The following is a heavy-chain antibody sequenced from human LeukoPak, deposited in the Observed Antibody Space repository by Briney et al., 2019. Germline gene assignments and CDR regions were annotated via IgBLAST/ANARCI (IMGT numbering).Heavy chain of an antibody. CDR3: ARDTLDYNYAFDI. V-gene: IGHV3-21*01. CDR2: ISSSSYI. Sequence: GGSLRLSCAASGFTFSSYSMNWVRQAPGKGLEWVSSISSSSYIYYADSVKGRFTISRDNAKNSLYLQMNSLRAEDTAVYYCARDTLDYNYAFDIWGQGTMVTVSS. CDR1: GFTFSSYS. D-gene: IGHD1-1*01. J-gene: IGHJ3*02.